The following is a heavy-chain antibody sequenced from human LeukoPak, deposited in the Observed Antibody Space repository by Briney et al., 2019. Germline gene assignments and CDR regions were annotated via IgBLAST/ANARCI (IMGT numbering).Heavy chain of an antibody. CDR3: ARGPYSSGWYSFDY. D-gene: IGHD6-19*01. V-gene: IGHV4-4*07. J-gene: IGHJ4*02. CDR2: IYTGGNT. Sequence: PSEILSLTCTVSGGSISSFYWSWLRQPAGKGLEWIGRIYTGGNTNYNPSLKTRVTMSLDTSKNQLSLKLTSVTAADTAFYYCARGPYSSGWYSFDYWGQGTLVTVSS. CDR1: GGSISSFY.